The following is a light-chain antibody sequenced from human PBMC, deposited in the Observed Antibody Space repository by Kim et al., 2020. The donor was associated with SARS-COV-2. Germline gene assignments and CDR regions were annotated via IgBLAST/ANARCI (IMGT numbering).Light chain of an antibody. CDR1: SSDVGAYNY. J-gene: IGLJ3*02. Sequence: QSALTQPPSASGSPGQSVTISCTGTSSDVGAYNYVSWYQQHPGKAPKLIIYEVTKRPSGVPDRFSGSKSGNTASLTVSGLQAEDEADYHCSSYAGIHKWVFGGGTKLTVL. CDR3: SSYAGIHKWV. CDR2: EVT. V-gene: IGLV2-8*01.